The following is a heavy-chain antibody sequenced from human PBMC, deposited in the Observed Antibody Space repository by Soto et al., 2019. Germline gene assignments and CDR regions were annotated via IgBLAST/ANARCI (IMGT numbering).Heavy chain of an antibody. CDR2: LSWNGVTI. CDR3: AASRAYDSSDYSGFHYGMDV. V-gene: IGHV3-9*01. J-gene: IGHJ6*02. Sequence: EVQLVESGGGLVQPGRSLRVSCAASGFTFDDYAMHWVRQVPGKGLQWVSGLSWNGVTIGYAASVNGRFTISIDNAKKSLYLQMNGLRPDDTALYFCAASRAYDSSDYSGFHYGMDVWGLGTTVTVS. CDR1: GFTFDDYA. D-gene: IGHD3-22*01.